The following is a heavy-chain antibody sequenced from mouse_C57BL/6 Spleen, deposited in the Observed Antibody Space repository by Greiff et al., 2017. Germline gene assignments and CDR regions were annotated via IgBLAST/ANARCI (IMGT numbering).Heavy chain of an antibody. D-gene: IGHD4-1*01. V-gene: IGHV5-16*01. CDR1: GFTFSDYY. Sequence: EVHLVESEGGLVQPGSSMKLSCTASGFTFSDYYMAWVRQVPEKGLEWVANINYDGSSTYYLDSLKSRFIISRDNAKNILYLQMSSLKSEDTATYYCARELGGSYWYFDVWGTGTTVTVSS. CDR3: ARELGGSYWYFDV. J-gene: IGHJ1*03. CDR2: INYDGSST.